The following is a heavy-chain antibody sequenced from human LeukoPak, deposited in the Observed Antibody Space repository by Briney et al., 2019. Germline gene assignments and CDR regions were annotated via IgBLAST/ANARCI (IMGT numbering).Heavy chain of an antibody. CDR3: ARTDGKQLPPRF. J-gene: IGHJ4*02. CDR2: IDYSGST. D-gene: IGHD5-18*01. V-gene: IGHV4-59*08. CDR1: GGSISSYY. Sequence: SETLSLTCTVSGGSISSYYWSWIRQPQGKGLEGIGYIDYSGSTNYNPSLKSRVTISVDTSKNQFSLKLSSVTAADTAVYFCARTDGKQLPPRFWGQGTLVTVSS.